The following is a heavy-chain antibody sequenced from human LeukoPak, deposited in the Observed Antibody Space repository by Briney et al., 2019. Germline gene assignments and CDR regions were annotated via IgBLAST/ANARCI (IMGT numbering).Heavy chain of an antibody. D-gene: IGHD2-2*02. CDR1: GYTFTSYY. CDR2: INPSGGST. CDR3: ARVAAEVVGVPGAIGFGWLRRDYYYMDV. J-gene: IGHJ6*03. Sequence: ASVKVSCKASGYTFTSYYMHWVRQAPGEGLEWMGIINPSGGSTSYAQKFQGRVTMTRDMSTSTVYMELSSLRSEDTAVYYCARVAAEVVGVPGAIGFGWLRRDYYYMDVWGKGTTVTISS. V-gene: IGHV1-46*01.